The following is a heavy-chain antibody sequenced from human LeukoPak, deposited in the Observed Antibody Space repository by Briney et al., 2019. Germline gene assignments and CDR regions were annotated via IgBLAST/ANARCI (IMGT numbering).Heavy chain of an antibody. D-gene: IGHD3-22*01. J-gene: IGHJ4*02. Sequence: ASVKVSCKAFGYTFTSYGISWVRQAPGQGPEWMGWISAYNGNTNYAQKLQGRVTMTTDTSTSTAYMELRSLRSDDTAVYYCARSSYYSNYFDYWGQGTLVTVSS. CDR2: ISAYNGNT. CDR1: GYTFTSYG. CDR3: ARSSYYSNYFDY. V-gene: IGHV1-18*01.